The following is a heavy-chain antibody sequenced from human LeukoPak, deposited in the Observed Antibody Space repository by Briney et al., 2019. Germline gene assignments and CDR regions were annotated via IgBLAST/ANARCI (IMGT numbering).Heavy chain of an antibody. CDR2: INHSGST. CDR3: ARGHRQLVRARSLYFDL. CDR1: GGSFSGYY. J-gene: IGHJ2*01. D-gene: IGHD1-26*01. V-gene: IGHV4-34*01. Sequence: PSETLSLTCAVYGGSFSGYYWSWIRQPPGKGLEWIGEINHSGSTNYNPSLKSRVTISVDTSKNQFSLKLSSVTAADTAVYYCARGHRQLVRARSLYFDLWGRGTLVTVSS.